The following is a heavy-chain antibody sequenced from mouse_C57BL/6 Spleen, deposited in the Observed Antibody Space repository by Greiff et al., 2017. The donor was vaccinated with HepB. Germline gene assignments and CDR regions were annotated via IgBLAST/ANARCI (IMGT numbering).Heavy chain of an antibody. Sequence: VQLQQPGAELVRPGSSVKLSCKASGYTFTSYWMHWVKQRPIQGLEWIGNIDPSDSETHYNQKFKDKATLTVDKSSSTAYMQLSSLTSEDSAVYYCARSSYGPWFAYWGQGTLVTVSA. D-gene: IGHD2-10*01. CDR3: ARSSYGPWFAY. CDR1: GYTFTSYW. CDR2: IDPSDSET. J-gene: IGHJ3*01. V-gene: IGHV1-52*01.